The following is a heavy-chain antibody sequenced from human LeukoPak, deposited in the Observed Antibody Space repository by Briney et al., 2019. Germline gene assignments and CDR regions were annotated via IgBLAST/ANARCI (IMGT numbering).Heavy chain of an antibody. Sequence: PSETLSLTCAVYGRSFSGYYWSWIRQPPGKGLEWIGYVYYSGSTNYNPSLKSRVTISVDTSKNQFSLKLSSVTAADTAVYYCARSSYYYAADASDIWGQGTMVTVSS. V-gene: IGHV4-59*01. D-gene: IGHD3-10*01. CDR2: VYYSGST. CDR3: ARSSYYYAADASDI. CDR1: GRSFSGYY. J-gene: IGHJ3*02.